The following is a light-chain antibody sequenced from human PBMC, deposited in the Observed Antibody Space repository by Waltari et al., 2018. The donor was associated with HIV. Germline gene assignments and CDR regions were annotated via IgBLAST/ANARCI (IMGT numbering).Light chain of an antibody. CDR3: SSYAGSNTLL. J-gene: IGLJ2*01. Sequence: QSALTQPPSASGSPGQSVTISCTGTTQDVGLYNYVSWYQQNPGEAPILIIFEVSKRPSGVPDRFSGSKSGNTASLTVSGLQSEDEADYFCSSYAGSNTLLFGGGTKLTVL. V-gene: IGLV2-8*01. CDR2: EVS. CDR1: TQDVGLYNY.